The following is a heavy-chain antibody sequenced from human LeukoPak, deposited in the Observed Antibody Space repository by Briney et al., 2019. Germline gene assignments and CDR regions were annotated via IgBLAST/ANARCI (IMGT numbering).Heavy chain of an antibody. J-gene: IGHJ6*02. D-gene: IGHD6-13*01. V-gene: IGHV4-4*07. CDR1: GGSISSYD. CDR2: IYTSGST. CDR3: AREGPNLYSSSWAPIPHYYYYGMDV. Sequence: SETLSLTCTVSGGSISSYDWSWIRQPAGKGLEWIGRIYTSGSTNYNPSLKSRVTMSVDTSKNQFSLKLSSVTAADTAVYYCAREGPNLYSSSWAPIPHYYYYGMDVWGQGTTVTVSS.